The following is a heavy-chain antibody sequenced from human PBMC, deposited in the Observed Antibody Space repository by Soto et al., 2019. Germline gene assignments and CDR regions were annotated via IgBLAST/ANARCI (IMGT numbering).Heavy chain of an antibody. D-gene: IGHD3-22*01. J-gene: IGHJ5*02. CDR1: GGSVSSGSYY. V-gene: IGHV4-61*01. CDR3: ARGAPSIYYYDSSGYYGLWFDP. Sequence: QVQLQESGPGLVKPSETLSLTCTVSGGSVSSGSYYWSWIRQPPGKGLEWIGYIYYSGSTNYNPPLKSRVPLSVDTSKNQFSLKLSSVTAADTAVYYCARGAPSIYYYDSSGYYGLWFDPWGQGTLVTVSS. CDR2: IYYSGST.